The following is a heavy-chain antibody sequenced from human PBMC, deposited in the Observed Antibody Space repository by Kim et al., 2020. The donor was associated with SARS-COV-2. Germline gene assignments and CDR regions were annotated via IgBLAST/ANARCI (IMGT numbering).Heavy chain of an antibody. J-gene: IGHJ4*02. CDR3: ARDVRITMINSFRYYFDY. D-gene: IGHD3-22*01. V-gene: IGHV3-48*03. CDR1: GFTFSTYE. Sequence: GGSLRLSCAASGFTFSTYEMNWVRQAPGKGLEWVSYISRSGSTMYYADSVKGRFTISRDNAKNSLYLQMNSLRAEDTAVYYCARDVRITMINSFRYYFDYWGQGTLVTVSS. CDR2: ISRSGSTM.